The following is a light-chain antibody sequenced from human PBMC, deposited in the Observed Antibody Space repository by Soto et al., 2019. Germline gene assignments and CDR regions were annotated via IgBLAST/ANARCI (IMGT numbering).Light chain of an antibody. J-gene: IGKJ1*01. CDR2: GAS. CDR1: QSVSSSY. Sequence: ENVLTQSPGTLSLSPGERDTLSCRASQSVSSSYLAWYQQKPGQAPRLLIYGASSRATGIPDRLSGGGSATDFTLTISRLEPEYFAVYYCQQYGSSTPWTFGQWTKVEI. CDR3: QQYGSSTPWT. V-gene: IGKV3-20*01.